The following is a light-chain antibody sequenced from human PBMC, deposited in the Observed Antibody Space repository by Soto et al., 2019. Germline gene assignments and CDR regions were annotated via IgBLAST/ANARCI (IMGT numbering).Light chain of an antibody. CDR3: QQDNSLPRT. CDR1: QGLSNW. Sequence: DIQMTQSPSSVSASVGDRVTITCRASQGLSNWLAWYRRKPGRAPEILIYAASSLHSGVPSRFSGSGSGSDFTLTISRLEPEDFATYYCQQDNSLPRTFGGGTEVEIK. CDR2: AAS. V-gene: IGKV1-12*01. J-gene: IGKJ4*01.